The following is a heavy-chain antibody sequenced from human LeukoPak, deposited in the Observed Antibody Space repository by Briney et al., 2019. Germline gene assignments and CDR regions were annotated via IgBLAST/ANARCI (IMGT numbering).Heavy chain of an antibody. CDR1: GFTFSSYW. V-gene: IGHV3-74*01. D-gene: IGHD6-25*01. Sequence: GGALRLSSSASGFTFSSYWMHWVRQAPGKGLVWVSRINSDGKSTSYADSVKGRFTISRDNAKNTLYLQMNSLRAEDTAVYYCARRGGYGMNYWGQGTLVTVSS. CDR3: ARRGGYGMNY. J-gene: IGHJ4*02. CDR2: INSDGKST.